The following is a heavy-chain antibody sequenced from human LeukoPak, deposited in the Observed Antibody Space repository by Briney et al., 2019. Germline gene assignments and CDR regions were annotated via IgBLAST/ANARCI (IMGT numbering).Heavy chain of an antibody. Sequence: GGSLRLSCAASGFTFSSYAMSWVRQAPGKGLEWVSAISGSGGSTYYADSVKGRFTISRDNSKNTLYLQMNSLRAEDTAVYYCAKDESGGWYDLYYFDYWGQGTLVTVSS. D-gene: IGHD6-19*01. CDR2: ISGSGGST. CDR1: GFTFSSYA. J-gene: IGHJ4*02. CDR3: AKDESGGWYDLYYFDY. V-gene: IGHV3-23*01.